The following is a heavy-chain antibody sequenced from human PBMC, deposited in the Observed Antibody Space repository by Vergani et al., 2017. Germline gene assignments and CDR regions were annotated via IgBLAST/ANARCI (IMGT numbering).Heavy chain of an antibody. Sequence: EVQLVESGGGLVQPGRSLRLSCAASGFTFDDYAMHWVRQAPGKGLEWVSGINWNGGSTGYADSVKGRFTISRDNAKNSLYLQMNSLRAEDTALYYCARLHDYGDFFDYWGQGTLVTVSS. V-gene: IGHV3-9*01. J-gene: IGHJ4*02. CDR3: ARLHDYGDFFDY. D-gene: IGHD4-17*01. CDR1: GFTFDDYA. CDR2: INWNGGST.